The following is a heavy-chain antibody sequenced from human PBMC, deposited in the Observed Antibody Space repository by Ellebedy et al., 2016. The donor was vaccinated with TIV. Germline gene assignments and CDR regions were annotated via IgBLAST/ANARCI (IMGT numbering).Heavy chain of an antibody. D-gene: IGHD3-10*01. Sequence: ASVKVSXXASGYTFSNYYLHWVRQAPGQGLEWMGLINLSGVGTIDAQKFQGRVTMTRDTSTNTVYMELSSLRSEDTAVYYCARDLNSGNYYKGYFQYWGQGTLVTVSS. V-gene: IGHV1-46*01. CDR2: INLSGVGT. J-gene: IGHJ1*01. CDR1: GYTFSNYY. CDR3: ARDLNSGNYYKGYFQY.